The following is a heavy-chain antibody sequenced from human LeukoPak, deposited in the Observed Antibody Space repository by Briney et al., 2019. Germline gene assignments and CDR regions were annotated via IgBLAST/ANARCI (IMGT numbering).Heavy chain of an antibody. V-gene: IGHV1-69*13. Sequence: ASVKVSCKASGGTFSSYAISWVRQAPGQGLEWMGGIIPIFGTANYAQKFQGRVTITADESTSTAYMELSSLRSEDTAVYYCACYYDSSGYRPSPDYWGQGTLVTVSS. CDR2: IIPIFGTA. D-gene: IGHD3-22*01. CDR3: ACYYDSSGYRPSPDY. J-gene: IGHJ4*02. CDR1: GGTFSSYA.